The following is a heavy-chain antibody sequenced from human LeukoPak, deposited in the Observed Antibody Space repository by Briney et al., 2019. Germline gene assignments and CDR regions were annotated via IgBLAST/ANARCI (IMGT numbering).Heavy chain of an antibody. CDR1: GGSISSYY. CDR3: ARARVAVAGYYLDY. V-gene: IGHV4-59*01. J-gene: IGHJ4*02. CDR2: IYYSGST. D-gene: IGHD6-19*01. Sequence: PSETLSLTCTVSGGSISSYYWSWIRQPPGKGLEWIGYIYYSGSTNYNPSLKSRVTISVDTSKNQFSLKLSSVTAADTAVYYCARARVAVAGYYLDYWGQGTLVTVSS.